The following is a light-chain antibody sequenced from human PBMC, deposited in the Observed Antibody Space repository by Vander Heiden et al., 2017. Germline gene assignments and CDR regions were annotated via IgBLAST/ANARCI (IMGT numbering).Light chain of an antibody. CDR1: RSNIGSNT. CDR3: AAWDDSLNGYWV. V-gene: IGLV1-44*01. J-gene: IGLJ3*02. CDR2: SNN. Sequence: SVLTQPPSASGTPGPRVTISCSGSRSNIGSNTVNWYQQLPGTAPKLLIYSNNQRPSGVPDRFSGSKSGTSASLAISGLQSEDEADYYCAAWDDSLNGYWVFGGGTKLTVL.